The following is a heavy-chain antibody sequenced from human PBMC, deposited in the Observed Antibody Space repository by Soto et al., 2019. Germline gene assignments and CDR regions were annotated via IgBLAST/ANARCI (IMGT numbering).Heavy chain of an antibody. D-gene: IGHD1-26*01. CDR2: ISAYYGNT. CDR1: GYTFPRYG. CDR3: ARTPAGGSSPL. V-gene: IGHV1-18*01. Sequence: QVQLVQSGAEMKKHGPSVKVSCKDSGYTFPRYGISCVRQAPGQGLEWMGWISAYYGNTQCAQKFQGRVTMTTDTSTTTAYMQLRSRRSDDTAVYYCARTPAGGSSPLRGQGTLVTVSS. J-gene: IGHJ4*02.